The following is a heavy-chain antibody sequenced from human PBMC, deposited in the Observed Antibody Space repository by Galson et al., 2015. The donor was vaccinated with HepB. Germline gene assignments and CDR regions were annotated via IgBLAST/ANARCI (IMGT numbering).Heavy chain of an antibody. CDR1: GYTFTSYA. D-gene: IGHD6-13*01. V-gene: IGHV7-4-1*02. Sequence: SVKVSCKASGYTFTSYAMNWVRQAPGQGLEWMGWINTNTGNPTYAQGFTGRFVFSLDTSVSTAYLQISSLKAEDTAVYYCASYTGYSSSWYSNSFDYWGQGTLVTVSS. CDR2: INTNTGNP. CDR3: ASYTGYSSSWYSNSFDY. J-gene: IGHJ4*02.